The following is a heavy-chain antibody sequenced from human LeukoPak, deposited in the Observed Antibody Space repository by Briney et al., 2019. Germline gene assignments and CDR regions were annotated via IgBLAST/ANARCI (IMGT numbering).Heavy chain of an antibody. J-gene: IGHJ6*03. CDR1: GFTFSSYE. D-gene: IGHD6-13*01. CDR3: ARGLAAAGRGDYYYYMDV. Sequence: GGSLRLSCAASGFTFSSYEMDWVRQAPGKGLEWVSYISSSGSTIYYADSVKGRFTISRDNAKNSLYLQMNSLRAEDTAVYYCARGLAAAGRGDYYYYMDVWGKGTTVTVSS. V-gene: IGHV3-48*03. CDR2: ISSSGSTI.